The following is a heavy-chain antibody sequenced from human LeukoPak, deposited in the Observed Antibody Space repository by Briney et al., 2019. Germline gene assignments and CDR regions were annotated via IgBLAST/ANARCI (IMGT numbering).Heavy chain of an antibody. CDR2: IYTSGST. V-gene: IGHV4-4*07. J-gene: IGHJ4*02. CDR3: ARDPHWGSPFDY. Sequence: SETLSLTCTVSGGSISSYYWSWIRQPAGKGLKWIGRIYTSGSTNYNPSLKSRVTMSVDTSKNQFSLKLSSVTAADTAVYYCARDPHWGSPFDYWGQGTLVTVSS. CDR1: GGSISSYY. D-gene: IGHD3-16*01.